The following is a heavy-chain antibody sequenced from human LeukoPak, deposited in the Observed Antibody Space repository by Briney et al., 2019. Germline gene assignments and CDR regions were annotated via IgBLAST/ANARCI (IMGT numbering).Heavy chain of an antibody. CDR1: GGSISSYY. CDR2: IYTSGST. D-gene: IGHD3-22*01. CDR3: ARDADYDSSGSKAVTDAFDI. Sequence: SETLSLTCTVSGGSISSYYWSWIRQPAGKGLEWIGRIYTSGSTNYNPSLKSRVTMSVDTSKNQFSLKLSSVTAADTAVYYCARDADYDSSGSKAVTDAFDIWGQGTMVTVSS. J-gene: IGHJ3*02. V-gene: IGHV4-4*07.